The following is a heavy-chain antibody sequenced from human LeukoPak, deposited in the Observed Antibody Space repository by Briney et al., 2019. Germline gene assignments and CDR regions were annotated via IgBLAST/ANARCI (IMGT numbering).Heavy chain of an antibody. V-gene: IGHV4-38-2*02. CDR1: GYSISSGYY. Sequence: SETLSLTCTVSGYSISSGYYWGWIRQPPGKGLEWIGSIYHSGSTYYNPSLKSRVTISVDTSKNQFSLKLSSVTAADTAVYYCAGGVLNWGEHDYWGQGTLVTVSS. CDR2: IYHSGST. CDR3: AGGVLNWGEHDY. D-gene: IGHD7-27*01. J-gene: IGHJ4*02.